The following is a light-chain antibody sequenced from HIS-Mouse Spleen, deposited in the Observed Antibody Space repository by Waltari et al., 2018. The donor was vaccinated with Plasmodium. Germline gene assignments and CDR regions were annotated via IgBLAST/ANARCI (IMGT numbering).Light chain of an antibody. V-gene: IGKV1-17*03. CDR3: LQHNSDRRT. CDR2: AAS. Sequence: DIQMTQSPSAMSASVGDRVTITCRASQGISNYLAWFQQKPGNVPKRLIYAASSLQSGVPSRFSGSGSGTEYTLTISSLQPEDFATYYCLQHNSDRRTFGQGTKVESK. J-gene: IGKJ1*01. CDR1: QGISNY.